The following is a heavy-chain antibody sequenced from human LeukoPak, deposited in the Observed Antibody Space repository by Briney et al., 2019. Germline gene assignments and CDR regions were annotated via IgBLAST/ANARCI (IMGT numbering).Heavy chain of an antibody. Sequence: ASVKVSCKASGYTFTSYYMHWVRQAPGQGLEWMGISNPSGGSTSYAQKFQGRVTMTRDTSTSTVYMELSSLRSEDTAVYYCATPAYIAAAGTFTSGGMDVWGQGTTVTVSS. J-gene: IGHJ6*02. CDR3: ATPAYIAAAGTFTSGGMDV. V-gene: IGHV1-46*01. D-gene: IGHD6-13*01. CDR2: SNPSGGST. CDR1: GYTFTSYY.